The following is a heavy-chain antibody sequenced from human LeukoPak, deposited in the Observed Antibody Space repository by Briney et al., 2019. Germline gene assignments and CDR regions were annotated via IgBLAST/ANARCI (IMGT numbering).Heavy chain of an antibody. J-gene: IGHJ4*02. CDR3: ARGSKVAYFGSGSPPRRLLLYPRQ. CDR2: IYNSGTT. D-gene: IGHD3-10*01. V-gene: IGHV4-61*05. CDR1: GDSISSNNYY. Sequence: PSETLSLTCSVSGDSISSNNYYWGWIRQPPGKGLEWIGNIYNSGTTNYNPSLKGRVTISVDTSKNQFSLRLRSVTAADTAVYYCARGSKVAYFGSGSPPRRLLLYPRQWGQGTLVTVSS.